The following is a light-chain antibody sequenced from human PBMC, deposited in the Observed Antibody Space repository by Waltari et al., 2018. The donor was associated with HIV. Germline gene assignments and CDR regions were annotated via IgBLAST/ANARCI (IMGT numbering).Light chain of an antibody. CDR1: QSVFYNSKHKNY. V-gene: IGKV4-1*01. Sequence: IVMTQSPDSLAVSLGARATIHCKSIQSVFYNSKHKNYLAWYQQKPRQPPKLLIYWASTRESGVPERFNGSGSGTDFTLTISSLQAEDVAVYFCQQYYTTPPALTLGGGTRVEIK. CDR3: QQYYTTPPALT. CDR2: WAS. J-gene: IGKJ4*01.